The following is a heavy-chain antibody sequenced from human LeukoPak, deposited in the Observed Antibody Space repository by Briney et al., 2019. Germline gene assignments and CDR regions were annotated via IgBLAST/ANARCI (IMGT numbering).Heavy chain of an antibody. V-gene: IGHV3-74*01. CDR1: GXTFSDYR. CDR3: ARVVGGVPF. Sequence: SGGSLRLSCAASGXTFSDYRMHWVRQAPGKGLVWVSQIDSDVSGTTYADSVKGRFTISRDNAKNTLFLQMNSLRAEDTAVYYRARVVGGVPFWGQGTLVTVSS. J-gene: IGHJ4*02. CDR2: IDSDVSGT. D-gene: IGHD1-26*01.